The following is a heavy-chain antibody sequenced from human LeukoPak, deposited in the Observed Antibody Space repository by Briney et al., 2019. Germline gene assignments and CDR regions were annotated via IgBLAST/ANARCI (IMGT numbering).Heavy chain of an antibody. J-gene: IGHJ3*02. CDR3: ARPGYCSGGSCYSGYDAFDI. Sequence: PGGSLRLSCGASGFTFSSYGMHWVRQAPGKGLEWVAVIWYDGSNKYYADSVKGRFTISRDNSKNTLYLQMNSLRAEDTAVYYCARPGYCSGGSCYSGYDAFDIWGQGTMVTVSS. V-gene: IGHV3-33*01. CDR2: IWYDGSNK. D-gene: IGHD2-15*01. CDR1: GFTFSSYG.